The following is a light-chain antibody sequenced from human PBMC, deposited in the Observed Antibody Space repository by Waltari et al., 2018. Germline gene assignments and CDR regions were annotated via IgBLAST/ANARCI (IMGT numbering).Light chain of an antibody. CDR2: WAS. CDR1: PRVLYSSTNKNY. V-gene: IGKV4-1*01. Sequence: DIVLTQSPDSLAVSLGERATMNCKSRPRVLYSSTNKNYLAWYQQKPGQPPKLLIYWASTRESGVPDRFSGSGSGADFTLTISSLQAEDVAVYYCQQYYSTPPITFGQGTRLEIK. CDR3: QQYYSTPPIT. J-gene: IGKJ5*01.